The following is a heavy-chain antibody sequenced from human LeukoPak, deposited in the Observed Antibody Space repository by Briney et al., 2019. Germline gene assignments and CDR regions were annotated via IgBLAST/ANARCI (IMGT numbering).Heavy chain of an antibody. CDR2: ISSYNGNT. V-gene: IGHV1-18*01. CDR3: ARDYGDYPSY. CDR1: GYTFTSYG. Sequence: GASVKVSCKTSGYTFTSYGISWVRQAPGQGLEWMGWISSYNGNTNYAQKLQGRVTMSTDTSTGTAYMELRSLRSDDTAVYYCARDYGDYPSYWGQGTLVTVSS. D-gene: IGHD4-17*01. J-gene: IGHJ4*02.